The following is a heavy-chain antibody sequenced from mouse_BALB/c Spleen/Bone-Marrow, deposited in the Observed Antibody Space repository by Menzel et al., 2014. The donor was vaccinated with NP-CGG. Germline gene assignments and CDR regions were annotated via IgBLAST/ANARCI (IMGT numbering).Heavy chain of an antibody. CDR3: ARDRGEY. V-gene: IGHV5-9-4*01. J-gene: IGHJ4*01. Sequence: EVQVVESGGGLVKPGGSLKLSCAASGFTFSYYAMSWVRQSPEKRLEWVAEISSGGSYTYYPDTVTGRFTISRDNAKNTLYLEMSSLRSEDTAMYYCARDRGEYWGQGTSVTVSS. CDR1: GFTFSYYA. CDR2: ISSGGSYT. D-gene: IGHD3-1*01.